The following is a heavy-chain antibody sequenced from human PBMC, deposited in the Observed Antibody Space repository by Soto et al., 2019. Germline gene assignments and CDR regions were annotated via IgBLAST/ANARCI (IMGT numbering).Heavy chain of an antibody. V-gene: IGHV6-1*01. D-gene: IGHD6-19*01. Sequence: SQTLSLTCAISGDSVSSNSAAWNWIRQSPSRGLEWLGRTYYRSKWYNDYAVSVKSRITINPDTSKNQFSLQLNSVTPEDTAVYYCARTRIAVASTRKHGWFDPWGQGTLVTVSS. CDR3: ARTRIAVASTRKHGWFDP. CDR1: GDSVSSNSAA. CDR2: TYYRSKWYN. J-gene: IGHJ5*02.